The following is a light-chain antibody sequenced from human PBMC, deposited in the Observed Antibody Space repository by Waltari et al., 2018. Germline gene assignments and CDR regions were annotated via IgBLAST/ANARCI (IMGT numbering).Light chain of an antibody. J-gene: IGKJ2*01. CDR2: GAS. V-gene: IGKV3-20*01. CDR1: QSLTKRY. CDR3: QQYGSSVLYT. Sequence: VFTQSPGTLSLSAGERAPLSCRASQSLTKRYLSWYQQKPGQAPRLLIYGASSRAAGIPDRFSGSGSGTDFTLTISRLEPEDFAVYYCQQYGSSVLYTFGQGTKLEIK.